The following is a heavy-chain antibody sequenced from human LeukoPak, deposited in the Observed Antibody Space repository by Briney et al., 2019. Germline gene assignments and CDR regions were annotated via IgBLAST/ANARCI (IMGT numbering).Heavy chain of an antibody. CDR3: ARFKTEKPYCSGGSCYSGGFDP. CDR1: RGTFRRYS. CDR2: TIPILGIA. J-gene: IGHJ5*02. Sequence: SVTVSCQASRGTFRRYSICWLRQAPRQGREWMGRTIPILGIANYAQKYQGRVTITADKSPSTAYMELSSLRSEDTAVYYCARFKTEKPYCSGGSCYSGGFDPWGQGTLVTVSS. D-gene: IGHD2-15*01. V-gene: IGHV1-69*02.